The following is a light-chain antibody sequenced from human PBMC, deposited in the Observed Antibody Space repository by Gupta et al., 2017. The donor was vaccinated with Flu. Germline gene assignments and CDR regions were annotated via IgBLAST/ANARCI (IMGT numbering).Light chain of an antibody. Sequence: AIWMTQSPSSFSASTGDRVTITCRASQGISSYLAWYQQKPGKAPKLLIYAASTLQSGVPSRFSGSGSGTDFTLTISCLQSEDFATYYCQQDYSYPLTFGGGTKVEIK. CDR3: QQDYSYPLT. CDR2: AAS. CDR1: QGISSY. V-gene: IGKV1-8*01. J-gene: IGKJ4*01.